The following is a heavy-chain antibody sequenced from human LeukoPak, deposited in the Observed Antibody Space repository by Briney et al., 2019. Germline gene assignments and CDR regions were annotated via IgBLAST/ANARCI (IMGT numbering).Heavy chain of an antibody. CDR3: ARDRYYDSSGYYCNWYFDL. J-gene: IGHJ2*01. CDR1: GYTFTNYG. D-gene: IGHD3-22*01. Sequence: GASVKVSCKASGYTFTNYGISWVRQAPGQGLEWMGWISADKGNTNYAQKLQGRVTMTTDTSTSTAYMELRSLRSDDTAVYYCARDRYYDSSGYYCNWYFDLWGRGTLVTVSS. V-gene: IGHV1-18*01. CDR2: ISADKGNT.